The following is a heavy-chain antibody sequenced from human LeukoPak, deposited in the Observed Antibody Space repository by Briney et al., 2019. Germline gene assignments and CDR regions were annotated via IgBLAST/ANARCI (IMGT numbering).Heavy chain of an antibody. D-gene: IGHD3-9*01. CDR2: IYYSGST. J-gene: IGHJ4*02. CDR1: GGSSNNYY. V-gene: IGHV4-59*01. CDR3: ARGPTRYYFDY. Sequence: SETLSLTCTVSGGSSNNYYWSWIRQPPGKGLEWIAYIYYSGSTNCNPSLKSRVTISIDTSKNQFSLKLSFVTAADTAVYYCARGPTRYYFDYWGQGTPVTVSS.